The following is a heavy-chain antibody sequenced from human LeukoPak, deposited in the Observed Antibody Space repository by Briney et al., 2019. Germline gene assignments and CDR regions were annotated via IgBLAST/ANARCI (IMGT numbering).Heavy chain of an antibody. J-gene: IGHJ4*02. Sequence: SVKVSCKASGGTFSSYAISWVRQAPGQGLEWMGGIIPIFGTANYAQKFQGRVTITADESTSTAYMELSSLRSEDTAVYYCAGTHYYDSSGYYYVAAGDYWGQGTLVTVSS. CDR1: GGTFSSYA. D-gene: IGHD3-22*01. CDR3: AGTHYYDSSGYYYVAAGDY. V-gene: IGHV1-69*13. CDR2: IIPIFGTA.